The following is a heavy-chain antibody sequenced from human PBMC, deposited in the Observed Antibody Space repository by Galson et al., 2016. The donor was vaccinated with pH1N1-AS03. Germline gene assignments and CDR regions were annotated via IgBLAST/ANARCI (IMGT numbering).Heavy chain of an antibody. Sequence: QSGAEVKKPGESLRISCKGSGYPFTSYWINWVRQMPGKGLEWIGRIDPSDSYINYSPAFEGRVTISSDKSTTTAYLQWNDLKSADTAVYSCATGHYYSGLYRDAFDTWGQGTRVTVSS. CDR3: ATGHYYSGLYRDAFDT. D-gene: IGHD1-26*01. V-gene: IGHV5-10-1*01. J-gene: IGHJ3*02. CDR1: GYPFTSYW. CDR2: IDPSDSYI.